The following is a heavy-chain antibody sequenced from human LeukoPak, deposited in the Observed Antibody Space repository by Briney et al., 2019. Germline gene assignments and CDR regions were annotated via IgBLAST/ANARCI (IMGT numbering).Heavy chain of an antibody. CDR1: GGSISSGGYY. CDR3: ARDHCSSTSCCVGTSWFDP. CDR2: IYYSGST. D-gene: IGHD2-2*01. V-gene: IGHV4-31*03. Sequence: SQTLSLTCTVSGGSISSGGYYWSWIRQHPGKGLEWIGYIYYSGSTYYNPSLKSRVTISVDTSKNQFSLKLSSVTAADTAVYYCARDHCSSTSCCVGTSWFDPWGQGTLVTVSS. J-gene: IGHJ5*02.